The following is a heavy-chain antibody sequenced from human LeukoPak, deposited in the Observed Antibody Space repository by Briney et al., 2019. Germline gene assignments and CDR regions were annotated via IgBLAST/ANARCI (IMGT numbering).Heavy chain of an antibody. D-gene: IGHD6-19*01. V-gene: IGHV4-34*01. Sequence: PGGSLRLSCAASGFTFTTYGMNWVRQAPGKGLEWIGEINHSGSTNYNPSLKSRVTISVDTSKNQFSLKLSSVTAADTAVYYCAKDVVGQQWLENYWGQGTLVTVSS. J-gene: IGHJ4*02. CDR2: INHSGST. CDR1: GFTFTTYG. CDR3: AKDVVGQQWLENY.